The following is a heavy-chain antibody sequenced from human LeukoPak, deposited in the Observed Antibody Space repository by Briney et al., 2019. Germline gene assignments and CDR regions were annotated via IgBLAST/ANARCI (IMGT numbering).Heavy chain of an antibody. J-gene: IGHJ4*02. Sequence: GGSLRLSCAASGFTFNTYTMNWVRQAPGKGLEWVSSITASSTAIYSADSVKGRFTISRDNSKNTLYLQMSSLRAEDTAVYYCARAPVVTAMTDYWGQGTLVTVSS. CDR1: GFTFNTYT. V-gene: IGHV3-21*01. D-gene: IGHD2-21*02. CDR2: ITASSTAI. CDR3: ARAPVVTAMTDY.